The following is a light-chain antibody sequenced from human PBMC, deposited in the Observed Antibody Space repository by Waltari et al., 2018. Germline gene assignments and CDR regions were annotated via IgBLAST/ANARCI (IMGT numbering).Light chain of an antibody. CDR3: QHYVSLPAT. CDR1: QSVSRS. J-gene: IGKJ1*01. V-gene: IGKV3-20*01. Sequence: EIVLTQSPGTLSLSPGERATLSCRASQSVSRSLAGYQQKPGQAPRLLIYGASNRATGIPDRFSGSGSGTDFSLTISRLEPEDFAVYYCQHYVSLPATFGQGTKVEIK. CDR2: GAS.